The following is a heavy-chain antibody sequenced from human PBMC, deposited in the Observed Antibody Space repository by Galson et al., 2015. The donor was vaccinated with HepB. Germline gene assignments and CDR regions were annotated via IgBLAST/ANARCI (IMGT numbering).Heavy chain of an antibody. D-gene: IGHD3-10*01. V-gene: IGHV3-48*01. CDR1: GFTFSSYS. CDR2: ISSSSSTI. J-gene: IGHJ6*02. CDR3: AKDLGDYGSGSYGRVYYYYYAMDV. Sequence: SLRLSCAASGFTFSSYSMNWVRQAPGKGLEWVSYISSSSSTIYYADSVKGRFTISRDNAKNSLYLQMNGLRAEDTAAYYCAKDLGDYGSGSYGRVYYYYYAMDVWGQGTTVTVSS.